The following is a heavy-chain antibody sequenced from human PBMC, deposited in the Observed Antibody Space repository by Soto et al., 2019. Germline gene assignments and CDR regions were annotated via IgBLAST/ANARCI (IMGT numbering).Heavy chain of an antibody. D-gene: IGHD6-13*01. CDR2: FDPEDGET. CDR1: GYTLTELS. CDR3: ATDPWGQQLDNWFDP. V-gene: IGHV1-24*01. Sequence: GASVKVSCKVSGYTLTELSMHWVRQAPGKGLEWMGGFDPEDGETIYAQKFQGRVTMTEDTSTDTAYMELSSLRSEDTAVYYCATDPWGQQLDNWFDPWGQGTLVTVSS. J-gene: IGHJ5*02.